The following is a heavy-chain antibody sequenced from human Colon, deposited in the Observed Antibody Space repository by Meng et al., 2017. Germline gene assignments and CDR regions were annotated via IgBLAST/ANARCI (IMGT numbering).Heavy chain of an antibody. CDR2: IYYSGST. V-gene: IGHV4-30-4*01. D-gene: IGHD4-17*01. J-gene: IGHJ5*02. CDR3: ARDRKHYGERGWFDP. CDR1: GGSISSGDYY. Sequence: QVQLNESGPGLVQPYQTLSLTCTVSGGSISSGDYYWSWIRQPPGKGLEWIGYIYYSGSTYSNASLKSRVTISIDRSKNQFSLKLSSVTAADTAVYYCARDRKHYGERGWFDPWGQGTLVTVSS.